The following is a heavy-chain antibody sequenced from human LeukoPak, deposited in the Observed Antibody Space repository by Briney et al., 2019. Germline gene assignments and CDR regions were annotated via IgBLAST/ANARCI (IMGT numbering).Heavy chain of an antibody. CDR1: GYTFTSYG. J-gene: IGHJ5*02. V-gene: IGHV1-18*01. CDR3: ARAGDKYYDFWSGYYGANNNWFDP. D-gene: IGHD3-3*01. Sequence: GASVKVFCKASGYTFTSYGISWVRQAPGQGLEWMGWISAYNGNTNYAQKLQGRVTMTTDTSTSTAYMELRSLRSDDTAVYYCARAGDKYYDFWSGYYGANNNWFDPWGQGTLVTVSS. CDR2: ISAYNGNT.